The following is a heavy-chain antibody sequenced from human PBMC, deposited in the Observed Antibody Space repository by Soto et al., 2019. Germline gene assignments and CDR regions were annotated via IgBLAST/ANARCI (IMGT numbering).Heavy chain of an antibody. D-gene: IGHD5-12*01. CDR1: GFTVSSNY. CDR2: IYSGGST. V-gene: IGHV3-53*04. J-gene: IGHJ3*02. Sequence: QPGGSLRLSCAASGFTVSSNYMSWVRQAPGKGLEWVSVIYSGGSTYYADSVKGRFTISRHNSKNTLYLQMNSLRAEDTAVYYCARVSSGYDSVPDAFDIWGQGTMVTVSS. CDR3: ARVSSGYDSVPDAFDI.